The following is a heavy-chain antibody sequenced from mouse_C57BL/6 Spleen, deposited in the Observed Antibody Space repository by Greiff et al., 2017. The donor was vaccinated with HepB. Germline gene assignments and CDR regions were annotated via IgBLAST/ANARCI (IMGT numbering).Heavy chain of an antibody. CDR1: GFTFSSYA. CDR3: TRDRYDYDLYFDY. CDR2: ISSGGDYI. V-gene: IGHV5-9-1*02. D-gene: IGHD2-4*01. J-gene: IGHJ2*01. Sequence: EVQVVESGEGLVKPGGSLKLSCAASGFTFSSYAMSWVRQTPEKRLEWVAYISSGGDYIYYADTVKGRFTISRDNARNTLYLQMSSLKSEDTAMYYCTRDRYDYDLYFDYWGQGTTLTVSS.